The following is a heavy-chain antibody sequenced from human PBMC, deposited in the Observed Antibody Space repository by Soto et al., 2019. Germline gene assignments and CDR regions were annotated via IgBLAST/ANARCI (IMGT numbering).Heavy chain of an antibody. D-gene: IGHD3-10*01. CDR3: ARVRFAELV. CDR1: GFTFSSYA. V-gene: IGHV3-23*01. Sequence: EVQLLESGGGLVQPGWSLRLSCAASGFTFSSYAMSWVRQAPGKGLEWVSIIGVGGGDRYYPESVKGRFTISRDNSRDTLYLEMNRLRDEDPAVYYCARVRFAELVWGQGTLVTVSS. CDR2: IGVGGGDR. J-gene: IGHJ4*02.